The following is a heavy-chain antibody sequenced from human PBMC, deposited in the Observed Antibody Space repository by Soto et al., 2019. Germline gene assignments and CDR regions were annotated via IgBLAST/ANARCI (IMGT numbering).Heavy chain of an antibody. Sequence: ASVKVSCKASGYTFTSYAMHWVRQAPGQRLEWMGWINAGNGNTKYSQKFQGRVTITRDTSASTAYMELSSLRSEDTAVYYCAREGGHYYDSSGYPLDYWGQGTLVTVSS. CDR3: AREGGHYYDSSGYPLDY. D-gene: IGHD3-22*01. V-gene: IGHV1-3*01. CDR2: INAGNGNT. CDR1: GYTFTSYA. J-gene: IGHJ4*02.